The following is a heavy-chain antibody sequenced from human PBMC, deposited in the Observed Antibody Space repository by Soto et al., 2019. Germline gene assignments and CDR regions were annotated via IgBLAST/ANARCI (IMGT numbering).Heavy chain of an antibody. CDR2: IYYSGST. CDR3: ARAWPSYDYLGAPKYYFDY. CDR1: GGSISSGGYY. Sequence: PSETLSLTCTVSGGSISSGGYYWSWIRQHPGKGLEWIGYIYYSGSTYYNPSLKSRVTISVDTSKNQFSLKLSSVTAADTAVYYCARAWPSYDYLGAPKYYFDYWGQGTLVTVSS. J-gene: IGHJ4*02. V-gene: IGHV4-31*03. D-gene: IGHD3-16*01.